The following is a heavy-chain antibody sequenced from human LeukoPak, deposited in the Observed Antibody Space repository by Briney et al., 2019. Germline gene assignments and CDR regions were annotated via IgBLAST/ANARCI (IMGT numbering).Heavy chain of an antibody. J-gene: IGHJ4*02. V-gene: IGHV3-7*03. CDR1: GFTFSSYW. D-gene: IGHD1-26*01. Sequence: GGSLRLSCAASGFTFSSYWMSWVRQAPGKGLEWVANIKQDGSEKYYVDSVKGRFTNSRDNAKNSLYLQMNSLRAEDTALYYCARSYTGSYYYYYWGQGSLVTVSS. CDR3: ARSYTGSYYYYY. CDR2: IKQDGSEK.